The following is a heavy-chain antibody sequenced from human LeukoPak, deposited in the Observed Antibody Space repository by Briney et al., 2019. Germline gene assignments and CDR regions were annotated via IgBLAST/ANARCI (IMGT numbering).Heavy chain of an antibody. Sequence: GGSLRLSCAASGFTFSSYSMNWVRQAPGKGLEWVSSIRSSSSYIYYADSVKGRFTISRDNAKNSLYLQMNSLRAEDTAVYYCARDRGQLVPAYWGQGTLVTVSS. D-gene: IGHD6-13*01. CDR3: ARDRGQLVPAY. CDR2: IRSSSSYI. CDR1: GFTFSSYS. V-gene: IGHV3-21*01. J-gene: IGHJ4*02.